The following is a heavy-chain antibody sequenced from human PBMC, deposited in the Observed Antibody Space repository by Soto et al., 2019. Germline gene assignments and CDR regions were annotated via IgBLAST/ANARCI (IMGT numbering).Heavy chain of an antibody. CDR3: ARVGYCSSSRCLLNYGMDV. V-gene: IGHV4-39*07. Sequence: SETLSLTCTVSGGSISSSSYYWGWIRQPPGKGLEWIGSIYYSGSTYYNPSLKSRVTISVDTSKIPFSLKLSSVTVADTAVYYCARVGYCSSSRCLLNYGMDVWGQGTTVTVSS. CDR1: GGSISSSSYY. J-gene: IGHJ6*02. CDR2: IYYSGST. D-gene: IGHD2-2*01.